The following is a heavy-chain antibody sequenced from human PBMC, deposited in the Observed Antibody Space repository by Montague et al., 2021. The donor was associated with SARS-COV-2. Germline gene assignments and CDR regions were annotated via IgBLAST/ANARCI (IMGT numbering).Heavy chain of an antibody. CDR3: ARGARQGYGFRLGSFDY. D-gene: IGHD3-10*01. CDR1: GGSFSGYS. J-gene: IGHJ4*02. V-gene: IGHV4-34*01. Sequence: SETLSLTCAVYGGSFSGYSWNWIRKPPGKGLEWIGEINHGGSTNCNPSLRSRVTMSVDTSKNQFPLKLSSVTAADTAVYYCARGARQGYGFRLGSFDYWGQGTLVTVSS. CDR2: INHGGST.